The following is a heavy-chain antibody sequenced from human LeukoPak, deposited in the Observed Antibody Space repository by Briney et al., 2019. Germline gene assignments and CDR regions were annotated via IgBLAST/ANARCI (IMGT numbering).Heavy chain of an antibody. CDR2: IGGSGGST. CDR1: GFTFSSYA. D-gene: IGHD4-17*01. V-gene: IGHV3-23*01. CDR3: AKGSATVTTGDYFDY. J-gene: IGHJ4*02. Sequence: PGGSLRLSCAASGFTFSSYAMSWVRQAPGKGLGWVSAIGGSGGSTYYADSVKGRFTISRDNSKNTLYVQMHSLRAEDTAVYYCAKGSATVTTGDYFDYWGQGTLVTVSS.